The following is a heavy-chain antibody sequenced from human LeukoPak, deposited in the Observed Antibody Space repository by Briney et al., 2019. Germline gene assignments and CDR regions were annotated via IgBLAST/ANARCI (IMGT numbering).Heavy chain of an antibody. CDR3: ASAVVVVAARGAFDI. Sequence: SETLSLTCTVSGGSISSYYWSWIRQPPGKGLEWIGSIYYSGSTYYNPSLKSRVTISVDTSKNQFSLKLSSVTAADTAVYYCASAVVVVAARGAFDIWGQGTMVTVSS. J-gene: IGHJ3*02. D-gene: IGHD2-15*01. CDR1: GGSISSYY. CDR2: IYYSGST. V-gene: IGHV4-59*05.